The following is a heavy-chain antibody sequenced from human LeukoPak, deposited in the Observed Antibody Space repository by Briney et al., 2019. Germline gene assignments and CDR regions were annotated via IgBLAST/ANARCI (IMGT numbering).Heavy chain of an antibody. CDR3: TREASEFY. Sequence: GGSLRLSCAASGFTFSSYWMNWARQAPGKGLEWVASINHNGNVNYYVDSVKGRFTISRDNAKNSLYLQMNSLRAEDTAVYYCTREASEFYWGQGTLVTVSS. CDR2: INHNGNVN. V-gene: IGHV3-7*01. CDR1: GFTFSSYW. J-gene: IGHJ4*02. D-gene: IGHD3-10*01.